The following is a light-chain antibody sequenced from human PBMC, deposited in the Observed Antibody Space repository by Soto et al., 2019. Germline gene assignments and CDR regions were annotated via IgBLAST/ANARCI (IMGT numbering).Light chain of an antibody. Sequence: IVMTQSPDSLAVSLRERAPINCKSSQTVLDSSNNKDFLTWYKQKPGQPPKLLIYWASTREFGVPDRFSGSGSGTDFTLTISSLKAEDVEVYYCQQYYSTPRTFGHGTKVEIK. J-gene: IGKJ1*01. CDR3: QQYYSTPRT. CDR2: WAS. V-gene: IGKV4-1*01. CDR1: QTVLDSSNNKDF.